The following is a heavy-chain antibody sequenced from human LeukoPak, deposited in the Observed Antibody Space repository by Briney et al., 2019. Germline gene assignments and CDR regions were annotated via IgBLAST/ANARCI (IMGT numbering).Heavy chain of an antibody. J-gene: IGHJ6*02. CDR3: ARESYCSSTSCYRAGGYYYYGMDV. Sequence: PSQTLSLTCTVSGGSISSGSYYWSWIRQPAGKGLEWIGRIYTSGSTNYNPSLKSRVTISVDTSKNQFSLKLSSVTAADTAVYYCARESYCSSTSCYRAGGYYYYGMDVWGQGTTVTVPS. CDR2: IYTSGST. V-gene: IGHV4-61*02. CDR1: GGSISSGSYY. D-gene: IGHD2-2*02.